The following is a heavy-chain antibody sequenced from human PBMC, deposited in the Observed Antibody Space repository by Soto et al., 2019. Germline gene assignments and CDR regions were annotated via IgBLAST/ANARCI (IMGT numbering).Heavy chain of an antibody. D-gene: IGHD2-15*01. CDR3: ARDRKVGAAPFDY. V-gene: IGHV3-48*02. CDR1: GFAFSTYN. Sequence: EVQLVESGEGLVQPGGSLRLSCAASGFAFSTYNMNWVRQAPGKGLEWVSYISSSSSTIYYADSVKGRFPISRDNAKNSLYLQMNSLRDEDTAVYYCARDRKVGAAPFDYWGQGTLVTVSS. CDR2: ISSSSSTI. J-gene: IGHJ4*02.